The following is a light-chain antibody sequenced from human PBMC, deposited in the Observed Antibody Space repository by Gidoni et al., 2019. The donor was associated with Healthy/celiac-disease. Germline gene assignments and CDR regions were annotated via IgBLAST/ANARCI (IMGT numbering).Light chain of an antibody. CDR2: LGS. J-gene: IGKJ5*01. CDR3: MQALQTPG. Sequence: DIVRTQPPLSLPVTPAEPASISCRSSQSLLHSNGYNYLDWYLQKPGQSPQLLIYLGSNRASGVPDRFSGSGSGTYFTLNISRVEAEYVGVYYCMQALQTPGFXQXTRLEIK. V-gene: IGKV2-28*01. CDR1: QSLLHSNGYNY.